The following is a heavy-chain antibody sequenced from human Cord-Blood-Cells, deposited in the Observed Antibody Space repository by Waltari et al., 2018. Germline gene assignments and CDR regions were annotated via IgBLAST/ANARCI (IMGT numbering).Heavy chain of an antibody. J-gene: IGHJ3*02. CDR1: GFTVSSNY. V-gene: IGHV3-53*01. Sequence: EVQLVESGGGLIQPGGSLRLSCAASGFTVSSNYMSWVGQAPGKGLEWVSFIYSGGSTYYADSVKGRFTISRDNSKNTLYLQMNSLRAEDTAVYYCARAYSSSHDAFDIWGQGTMVTVSS. CDR2: IYSGGST. D-gene: IGHD6-6*01. CDR3: ARAYSSSHDAFDI.